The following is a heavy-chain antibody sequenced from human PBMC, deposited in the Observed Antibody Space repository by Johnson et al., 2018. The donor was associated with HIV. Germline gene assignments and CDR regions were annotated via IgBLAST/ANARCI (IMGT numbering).Heavy chain of an antibody. CDR1: GFTFSSYG. D-gene: IGHD6-13*01. J-gene: IGHJ3*02. V-gene: IGHV3-30*03. CDR2: ISYDGSTK. Sequence: QVQLVESGGGVVQPGRSLRLSCAASGFTFSSYGIYWVRQAPGKGLEWVTVISYDGSTKYYADSVKGRFTISRDNAKNSLYLQMNGLRAGDTAVYYCARGFEVAAGWGAFDIWGQGTMVTVSS. CDR3: ARGFEVAAGWGAFDI.